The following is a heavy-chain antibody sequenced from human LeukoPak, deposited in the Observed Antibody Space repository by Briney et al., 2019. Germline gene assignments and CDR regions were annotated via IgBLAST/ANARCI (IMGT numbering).Heavy chain of an antibody. Sequence: PGGSLRLSCAASGFTFSAYAMHWVRQAPGKGLEWVALVSYDGSIEHYADSVKGRFTISSDNSKNTVYLQMNSLRAEGTAVYYCARDAAPYCTDAGCHSSLRYWGQGTLVSVSS. CDR1: GFTFSAYA. CDR3: ARDAAPYCTDAGCHSSLRY. J-gene: IGHJ4*02. V-gene: IGHV3-30-3*01. D-gene: IGHD2-15*01. CDR2: VSYDGSIE.